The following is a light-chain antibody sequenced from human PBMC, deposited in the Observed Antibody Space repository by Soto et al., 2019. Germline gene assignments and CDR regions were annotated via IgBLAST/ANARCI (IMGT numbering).Light chain of an antibody. CDR3: QQYYSSIT. Sequence: DIVTTQSPDSLAVSLGEMATIHCKTSQSVLLNSNKKDYLAGYQQKPGQPPKLLIYWASIRESGVPDRFSGSGSGTDFTLTISSLQAEDVALYYCQQYYSSITFGQGTRLEIK. CDR1: QSVLLNSNKKDY. CDR2: WAS. V-gene: IGKV4-1*01. J-gene: IGKJ5*01.